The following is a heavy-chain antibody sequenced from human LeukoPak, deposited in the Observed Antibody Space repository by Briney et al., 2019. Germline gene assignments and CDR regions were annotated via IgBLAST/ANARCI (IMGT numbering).Heavy chain of an antibody. CDR1: GGSISSGGYY. D-gene: IGHD6-13*01. CDR2: IYYSGST. J-gene: IGHJ6*02. CDR3: ARDADRTYSSSWYSYYYYGMDV. V-gene: IGHV4-31*03. Sequence: SETLSLTCTVSGGSISSGGYYWSWIRQRPGKGLEWIGYIYYSGSTYYNPSLKSRVTISVDTSKNQFSLKLSSVTAADTAVYYCARDADRTYSSSWYSYYYYGMDVWGQGTTVTVSS.